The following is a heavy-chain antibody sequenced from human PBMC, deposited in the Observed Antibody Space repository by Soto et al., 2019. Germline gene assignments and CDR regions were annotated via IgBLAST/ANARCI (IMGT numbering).Heavy chain of an antibody. D-gene: IGHD2-8*01. J-gene: IGHJ6*03. CDR1: GFTFSGSA. CDR3: TRHSTPYDYYMDV. CDR2: ISSKANGYAT. Sequence: EVPLVESGGDLVQPGGSLKLSCAASGFTFSGSAIHWVRQASGRGLEWVGRISSKANGYATAYAASVRRRFTISRDESKATAFVQMNSLKTEDTAVYYCTRHSTPYDYYMDVWGNGTTVTVSS. V-gene: IGHV3-73*01.